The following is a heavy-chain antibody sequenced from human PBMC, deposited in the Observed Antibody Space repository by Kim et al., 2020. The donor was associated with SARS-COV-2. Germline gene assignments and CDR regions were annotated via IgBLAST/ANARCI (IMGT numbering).Heavy chain of an antibody. CDR1: GGSIRSDNW. D-gene: IGHD3-22*01. CDR3: ARFRFYDSDGDGFILGWFDP. CDR2: IYHSGTT. Sequence: SETLSLTCAVSGGSIRSDNWWSWVRQPPGKGLEWIGEIYHSGTTNYNPSLESRITISVDKSKNQFSLRLSSVTAADTAVYYCARFRFYDSDGDGFILGWFDPWGQGTLVTVSS. J-gene: IGHJ5*02. V-gene: IGHV4-4*02.